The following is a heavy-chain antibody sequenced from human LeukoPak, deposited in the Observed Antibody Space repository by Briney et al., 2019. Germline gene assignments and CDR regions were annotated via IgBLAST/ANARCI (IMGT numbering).Heavy chain of an antibody. Sequence: GASVKVPCKASGYTFTSYYMHWVRQAPGQGLEWMGIINPSGGSTSYAQKFQGRATMTRDTSTSTVYMELSSLRSEDTAVYYCARRMAVAGTTLGFDYWGQGTLVTVSS. CDR3: ARRMAVAGTTLGFDY. CDR2: INPSGGST. V-gene: IGHV1-46*01. J-gene: IGHJ4*02. CDR1: GYTFTSYY. D-gene: IGHD6-19*01.